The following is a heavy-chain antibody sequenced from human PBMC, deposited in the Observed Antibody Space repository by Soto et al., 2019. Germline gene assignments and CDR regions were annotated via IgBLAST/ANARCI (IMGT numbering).Heavy chain of an antibody. V-gene: IGHV1-18*01. Sequence: ASVKVSCKASGYTFTSYGISWVRQAPGQGLEWMGWISAYNGNTNYAQKLQGRVTMTTDTSTSTAYMELRSLRSDDTAVYYCARDGLLSITIFGVVKSVDGMDVWGQGTTVTVSS. CDR3: ARDGLLSITIFGVVKSVDGMDV. D-gene: IGHD3-3*01. CDR1: GYTFTSYG. CDR2: ISAYNGNT. J-gene: IGHJ6*02.